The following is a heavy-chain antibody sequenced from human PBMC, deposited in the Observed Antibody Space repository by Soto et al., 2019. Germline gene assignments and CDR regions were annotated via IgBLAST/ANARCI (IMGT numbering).Heavy chain of an antibody. J-gene: IGHJ4*02. V-gene: IGHV3-33*01. CDR3: ASRYSSGWYEIDY. Sequence: GGSLRLSCAASGFTFCSYGMDWVRQAPGKGLEWVAVIWYDGSNKYYADSVKGRFTISRDNSKNTLYLQMNSLRAEDTAVYYCASRYSSGWYEIDYWGQGTLVTVSS. CDR2: IWYDGSNK. D-gene: IGHD6-19*01. CDR1: GFTFCSYG.